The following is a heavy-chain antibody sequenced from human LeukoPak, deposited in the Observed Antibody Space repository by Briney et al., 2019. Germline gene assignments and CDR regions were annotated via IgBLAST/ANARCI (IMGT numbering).Heavy chain of an antibody. CDR3: ARVGREMATMEGYYYYYYYMDV. J-gene: IGHJ6*03. V-gene: IGHV3-7*01. CDR1: GFTFSSYW. CDR2: IKEDGSEK. D-gene: IGHD5-24*01. Sequence: PGGSLRLSCAASGFTFSSYWMTWVRQAPGKGLEWVANIKEDGSEKYYVDSVKGRFTISRDNAKNSLYLQMNSLRAEDTAVYYCARVGREMATMEGYYYYYYYMDVWGKGTTVTVSS.